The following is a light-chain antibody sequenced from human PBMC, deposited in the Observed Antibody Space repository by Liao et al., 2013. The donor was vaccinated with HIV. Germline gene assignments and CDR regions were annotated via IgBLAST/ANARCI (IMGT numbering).Light chain of an antibody. CDR2: HDT. J-gene: IGLJ1*01. CDR1: SIGSKS. Sequence: SYVLTQPSSLSVAPGKTARMTCGGNSIGSKSVHWYQQKPGQAPVLVISHDTDRPSGIPARFSASNSGNTATLTISGTQPMDEADYYCQVWDSYSTFVFGTGTKVTVL. CDR3: QVWDSYSTFV. V-gene: IGLV3-21*01.